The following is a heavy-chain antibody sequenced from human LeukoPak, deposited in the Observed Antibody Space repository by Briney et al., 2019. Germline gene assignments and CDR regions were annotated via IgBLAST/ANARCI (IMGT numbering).Heavy chain of an antibody. Sequence: GASVKVSCKASGYTFTSYGISWVRQAPGQGLEWMGWISAYNGNTNYAQDFQGRVTMATETSTSTAYLELRSLRSDDTAIYYCARDYTFYESWSDYYRLDFWGQGTLVTVSS. V-gene: IGHV1-18*01. CDR3: ARDYTFYESWSDYYRLDF. CDR1: GYTFTSYG. J-gene: IGHJ4*02. CDR2: ISAYNGNT. D-gene: IGHD3-3*01.